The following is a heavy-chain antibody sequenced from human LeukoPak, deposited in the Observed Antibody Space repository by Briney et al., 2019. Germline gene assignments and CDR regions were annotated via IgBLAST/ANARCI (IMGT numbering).Heavy chain of an antibody. D-gene: IGHD6-13*01. CDR3: ARQRNKQQLAPYYFDY. CDR2: IYPGDSDT. V-gene: IGHV5-51*01. J-gene: IGHJ4*02. CDR1: GYSFTSYW. Sequence: GESLKISCKGSGYSFTSYWIGWVRQMPGKGLEWMGIIYPGDSDTRYSPSFQGQVTISADKSISTAYLQWSSLKASDTAMYYCARQRNKQQLAPYYFDYWGQGTLVTVSS.